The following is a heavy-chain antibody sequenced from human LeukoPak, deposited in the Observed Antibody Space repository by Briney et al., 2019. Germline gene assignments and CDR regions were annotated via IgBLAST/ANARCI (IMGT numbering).Heavy chain of an antibody. J-gene: IGHJ6*03. Sequence: ASVKVSCKASGYTFTSYDINWVRQATGQGLEWMGWMNPNSGNTGYAQKFQGRVTITRNTSISTAYMELSSLRSEDTAVYYCARGLGRVAARREYYYYMDVWGKGTTVTVSS. CDR2: MNPNSGNT. D-gene: IGHD6-6*01. CDR1: GYTFTSYD. V-gene: IGHV1-8*03. CDR3: ARGLGRVAARREYYYYMDV.